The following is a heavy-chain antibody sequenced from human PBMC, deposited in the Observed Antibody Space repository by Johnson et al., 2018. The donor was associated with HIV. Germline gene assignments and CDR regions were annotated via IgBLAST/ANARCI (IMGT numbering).Heavy chain of an antibody. CDR1: GFTFRDYY. CDR3: ARSIVGAIVDAFDM. D-gene: IGHD1-26*01. Sequence: QMLLVESGGGLVKPGGSLRLSCAASGFTFRDYYMNWIRQAPGKGLEWVSYISSSGSTIYYADSVKGRFTISRDNAKNSLYLQMNSLRAEYTAVYYCARSIVGAIVDAFDMWGQATMVTVSS. J-gene: IGHJ3*02. V-gene: IGHV3-11*04. CDR2: ISSSGSTI.